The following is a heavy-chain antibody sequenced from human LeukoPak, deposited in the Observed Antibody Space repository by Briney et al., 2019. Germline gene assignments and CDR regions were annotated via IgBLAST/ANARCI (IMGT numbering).Heavy chain of an antibody. Sequence: ASVKVSCKASGYTFTGYYMHWVRQAPGQGLEWMGWISAYNGNTNYAQKLQGRVTMTTDTSTSTAYMELRSLRSDDTAVYYCARRSGYNWFDPWGRGTLVTVSS. D-gene: IGHD5-12*01. V-gene: IGHV1-18*04. CDR3: ARRSGYNWFDP. CDR1: GYTFTGYY. CDR2: ISAYNGNT. J-gene: IGHJ5*02.